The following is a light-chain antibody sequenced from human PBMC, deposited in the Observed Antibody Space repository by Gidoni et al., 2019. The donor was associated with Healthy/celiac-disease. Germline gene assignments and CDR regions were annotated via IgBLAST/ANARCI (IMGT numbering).Light chain of an antibody. Sequence: EMVLTQSPATLSLSPGERATLSCRASQSVSSYLAWYQQKPGQAPRLLIYDASNRATGIPARFSCSGSGTDFTLTISSLEPDDFAVYYCQQRSNWPPWTFGQGTKVEIK. CDR3: QQRSNWPPWT. J-gene: IGKJ1*01. CDR2: DAS. CDR1: QSVSSY. V-gene: IGKV3-11*01.